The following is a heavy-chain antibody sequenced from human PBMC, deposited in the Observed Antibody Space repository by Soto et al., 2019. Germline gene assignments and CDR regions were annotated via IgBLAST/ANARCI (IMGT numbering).Heavy chain of an antibody. V-gene: IGHV3-23*01. CDR2: ISGSGGST. CDR3: AKGKTRPDYLYYYYYGMDV. CDR1: GFTFSSYA. D-gene: IGHD4-17*01. Sequence: GGSLRLSCAASGFTFSSYAMSWVRQAPGKGLEWVSAISGSGGSTYYADSVKGRFTISRDNSKNTLYLQMNSLRAEDTAVYYCAKGKTRPDYLYYYYYGMDVWGQGTTVTVSS. J-gene: IGHJ6*02.